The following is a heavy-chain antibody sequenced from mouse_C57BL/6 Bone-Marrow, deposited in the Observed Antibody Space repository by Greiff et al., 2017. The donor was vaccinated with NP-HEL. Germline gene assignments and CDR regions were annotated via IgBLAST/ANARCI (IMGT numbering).Heavy chain of an antibody. CDR3: ARANYGGGYFDV. D-gene: IGHD1-2*01. CDR1: GFTFSSYA. J-gene: IGHJ1*03. CDR2: ISDGGSYT. V-gene: IGHV5-4*01. Sequence: EVQVVESGGGLVKPGGSLKLSCAASGFTFSSYAMSWVRQTPEKRLEWVATISDGGSYTYYPDNVKGRFTISRDNAKNNLYLQMSHLKSKDTAMYYCARANYGGGYFDVWGTGTTVTVSS.